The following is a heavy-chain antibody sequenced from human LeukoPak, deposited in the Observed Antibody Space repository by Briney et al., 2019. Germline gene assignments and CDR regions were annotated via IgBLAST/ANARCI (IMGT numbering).Heavy chain of an antibody. CDR1: GFTLSIYG. D-gene: IGHD4-23*01. Sequence: GGSLRLSCAASGFTLSIYGMNWVRQAPGKGLEWVSSISSSSTYMYYADSVKGRFTISRDNAKNSLYLQMNSLRPEDTAVYYCARAGGTSPSRMLGKIDYWGQGILVTVSS. CDR3: ARAGGTSPSRMLGKIDY. J-gene: IGHJ4*02. V-gene: IGHV3-21*01. CDR2: ISSSSTYM.